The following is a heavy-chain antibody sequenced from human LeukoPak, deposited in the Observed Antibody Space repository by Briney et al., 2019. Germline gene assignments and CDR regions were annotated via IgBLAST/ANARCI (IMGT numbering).Heavy chain of an antibody. CDR3: AGVPYYDFWSGYLPDDAFDI. Sequence: PGGSLRLSCAASGFTFSNAWMSWVRQAPGKGLEWIGEINHSGSTNYNPSLKSRVTISVDTSKNQFSLKLSSVTAADTAVYYCAGVPYYDFWSGYLPDDAFDIWGQGTMVTVSS. J-gene: IGHJ3*02. V-gene: IGHV4-34*01. CDR2: INHSGST. CDR1: GFTFSNAW. D-gene: IGHD3-3*01.